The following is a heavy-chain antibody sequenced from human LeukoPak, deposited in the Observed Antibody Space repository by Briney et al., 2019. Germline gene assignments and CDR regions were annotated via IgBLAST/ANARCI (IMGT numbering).Heavy chain of an antibody. J-gene: IGHJ4*02. CDR3: ASSNYYDSSGYYPGFDC. CDR1: GFTFSSYG. D-gene: IGHD3-22*01. CDR2: IYSGGST. V-gene: IGHV3-66*01. Sequence: GGSLRLSCAASGFTFSSYGMHWVRQAPGKGLEWVSVIYSGGSTYYADSVKGRFTISRDNSKNTLYLQMNSLRAEDTAVYYCASSNYYDSSGYYPGFDCWGQGTLVTVSS.